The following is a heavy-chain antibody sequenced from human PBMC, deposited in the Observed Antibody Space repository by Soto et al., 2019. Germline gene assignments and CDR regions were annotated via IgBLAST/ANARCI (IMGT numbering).Heavy chain of an antibody. D-gene: IGHD2-15*01. CDR2: MYSIGIT. V-gene: IGHV4-4*07. Sequence: ETLSLTCTVSGDSIGPYYWNWIRQPAGKGLEWIGRMYSIGITNYNPSLMSRVTMSLDTSKSQFSLRLRSVTAADSAVYYCARDRDLSGLSRSGFDHWGQGTPVTVSS. CDR1: GDSIGPYY. CDR3: ARDRDLSGLSRSGFDH. J-gene: IGHJ4*02.